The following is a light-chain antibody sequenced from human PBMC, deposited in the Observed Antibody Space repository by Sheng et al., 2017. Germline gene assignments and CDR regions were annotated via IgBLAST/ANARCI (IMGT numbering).Light chain of an antibody. CDR3: QQRGRWRS. Sequence: EIVLTQSPATLSLSPGERATLSCRASQSVSSSYLAWYQQKPGQAPRLLIFDASSRATGIPARFSGSGSGTDFTLTIYNVEAEDSAVYYCQQRGRWRSFGQGDQGGNQT. V-gene: IGKV3D-20*02. CDR1: QSVSSSY. J-gene: IGKJ1*01. CDR2: DAS.